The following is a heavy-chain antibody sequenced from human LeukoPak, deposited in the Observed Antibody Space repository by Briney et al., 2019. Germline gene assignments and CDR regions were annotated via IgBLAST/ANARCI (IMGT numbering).Heavy chain of an antibody. CDR2: ISFDGTKK. J-gene: IGHJ4*02. V-gene: IGHV3-30*04. CDR1: GFTFSRYA. CDR3: ARRLDS. Sequence: GSLRLSCGASGFTFSRYAMHWVRQAPGKGLEWVAGISFDGTKKYDADSVKGRFTISRDNSKNTLYMQMNSLRAEDTAVYYCARRLDSWGQGTLVTVSS.